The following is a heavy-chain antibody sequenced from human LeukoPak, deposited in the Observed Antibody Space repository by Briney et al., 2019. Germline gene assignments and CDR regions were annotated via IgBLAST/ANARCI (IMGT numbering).Heavy chain of an antibody. CDR2: IYDTTRT. Sequence: SETLSLTCTVSGVYISISSHYWPWFRQPPGKGLEWIGSIYDTTRTYYNPSLKSRVTISVDTSKNQFSLNLSSLSAADTAVYYCAMGPTVTTDFWGQGTLVTVSS. CDR1: GVYISISSHY. V-gene: IGHV4-39*01. CDR3: AMGPTVTTDF. D-gene: IGHD4-11*01. J-gene: IGHJ4*02.